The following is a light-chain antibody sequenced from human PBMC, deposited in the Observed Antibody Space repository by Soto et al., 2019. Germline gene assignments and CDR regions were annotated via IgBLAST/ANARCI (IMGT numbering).Light chain of an antibody. CDR2: AAS. CDR1: QGISFD. Sequence: IQMTQSPSTLPTSVGDRVTITCRASQGISFDVAWYQQKPGKAPKLLIYAASSLQSGVPSRFSGSGSGTDFTLTISSLQPEDFATYYCLQDYNYPYTFGQGTRLEIK. J-gene: IGKJ5*01. CDR3: LQDYNYPYT. V-gene: IGKV1-6*01.